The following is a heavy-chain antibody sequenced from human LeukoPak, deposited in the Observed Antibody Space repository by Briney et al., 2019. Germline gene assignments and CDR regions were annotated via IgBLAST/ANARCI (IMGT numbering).Heavy chain of an antibody. CDR2: ISAGGSNT. CDR1: AFTFVNYP. J-gene: IGHJ4*02. Sequence: GGSLRLSCAASAFTFVNYPLTWVRQTPGKGLFWVSSISAGGSNTYYADSVKGRFTISRDNSKNTLYLHMNSLRAEDTAIYYCAKDQLGYYDSPNYFDSWGQGTLVTVSS. CDR3: AKDQLGYYDSPNYFDS. V-gene: IGHV3-23*01. D-gene: IGHD3-16*01.